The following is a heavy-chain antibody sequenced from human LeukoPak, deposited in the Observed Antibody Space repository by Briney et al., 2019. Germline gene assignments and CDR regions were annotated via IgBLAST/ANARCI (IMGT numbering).Heavy chain of an antibody. J-gene: IGHJ4*02. CDR3: AKDIGSYYYGSGSYPDY. V-gene: IGHV3-43*02. CDR2: ISGDGGST. D-gene: IGHD3-10*01. CDR1: GFTFDDYA. Sequence: GGSLRLSCAASGFTFDDYAMHWVRHAPGKGLEWVSLISGDGGSTYYADSVKGRFTISRDNSKNSLYLQMNSLRTEDTALYYCAKDIGSYYYGSGSYPDYWGQGTLVTVSS.